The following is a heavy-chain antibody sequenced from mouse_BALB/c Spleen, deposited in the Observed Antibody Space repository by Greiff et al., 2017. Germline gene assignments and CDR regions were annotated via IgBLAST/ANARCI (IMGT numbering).Heavy chain of an antibody. D-gene: IGHD2-4*01. CDR3: ARREGNDYDYDGYAMDY. CDR1: GYTFTSYW. J-gene: IGHJ4*01. CDR2: IYPGDGDT. Sequence: VQLQQSGAELARPGASVKLSCKASGYTFTSYWMQWVKQRPGQGLEWIGAIYPGDGDTRYTQKFKGKATLTADKSSSTAYMQLSSLASEDSAVYYCARREGNDYDYDGYAMDYWGQGTSVTVSS. V-gene: IGHV1-87*01.